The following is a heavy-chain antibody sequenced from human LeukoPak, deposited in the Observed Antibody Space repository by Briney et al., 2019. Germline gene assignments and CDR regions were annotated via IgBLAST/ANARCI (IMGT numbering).Heavy chain of an antibody. CDR1: GGTFSSYA. V-gene: IGHV1-69*01. CDR3: ARGYDILTGDCYFDY. Sequence: SVTVSCTASGGTFSSYAISWVRQAPGQGLEWMGGIIPIFGTANYAQKFRGRVTITADESTSTAYMELSSLRSEDTAVYYCARGYDILTGDCYFDYWGQGTLVTVSS. D-gene: IGHD3-9*01. CDR2: IIPIFGTA. J-gene: IGHJ4*02.